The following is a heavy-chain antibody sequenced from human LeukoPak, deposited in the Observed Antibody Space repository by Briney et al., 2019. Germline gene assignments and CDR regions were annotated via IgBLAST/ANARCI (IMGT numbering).Heavy chain of an antibody. V-gene: IGHV1-46*01. CDR2: INPSGGST. Sequence: ASVKVSCKASGYTFTSYYMHWVRQAPGQGLEWMGIINPSGGSTSYAQKFQGRVTMTRDTSTSTAYMELSSLRSEDTAVYYCARVITMVRGVPPPGMDVWGKGTTVTVSS. J-gene: IGHJ6*04. D-gene: IGHD3-10*01. CDR3: ARVITMVRGVPPPGMDV. CDR1: GYTFTSYY.